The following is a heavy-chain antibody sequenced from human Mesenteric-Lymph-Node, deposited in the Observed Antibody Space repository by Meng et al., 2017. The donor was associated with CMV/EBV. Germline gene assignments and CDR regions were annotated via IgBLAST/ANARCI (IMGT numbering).Heavy chain of an antibody. CDR1: GSGYYRYW. J-gene: IGHJ5*02. Sequence: SGSGYYRYWVRWVPRQPGKAMEWIGIICPDNTTAKNIPSFQGQTSVSANMSVNTAYLQWSTLKISDNAMYCCARFAGPLLQTSWFDPWGQGTLVTVSS. D-gene: IGHD1-14*01. CDR2: ICPDNTTA. CDR3: ARFAGPLLQTSWFDP. V-gene: IGHV5-51*01.